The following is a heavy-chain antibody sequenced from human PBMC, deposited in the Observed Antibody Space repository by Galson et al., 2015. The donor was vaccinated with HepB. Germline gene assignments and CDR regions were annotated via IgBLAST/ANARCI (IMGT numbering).Heavy chain of an antibody. CDR3: ARYGGKENYYYYYGMDV. CDR1: GYSFTSYW. Sequence: QSGAEVKKPGESLRISCKGSGYSFTSYWISWVRQMPGKGLEWMGRIDPSDSYTNYSPSFQGHVTISADKSISTAYLQWSSLKASDTTMYYCARYGGKENYYYYYGMDVWGQGTTVTVSS. D-gene: IGHD4-23*01. V-gene: IGHV5-10-1*01. CDR2: IDPSDSYT. J-gene: IGHJ6*02.